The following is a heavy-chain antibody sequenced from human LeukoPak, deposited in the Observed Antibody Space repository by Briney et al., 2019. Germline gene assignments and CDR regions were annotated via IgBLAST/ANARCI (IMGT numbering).Heavy chain of an antibody. CDR2: INQSGVT. Sequence: SETLSLTCAVSGGSFSSGDYCGWIRQSPGKGLKWIGEINQSGVTNYNPSLKSRVTISVDTSKNQFSLNLRSVTAADTAVYYCAKVYYYVDVWGKGTTVTVSS. J-gene: IGHJ6*03. CDR1: GGSFSSGDY. CDR3: AKVYYYVDV. V-gene: IGHV4-34*01.